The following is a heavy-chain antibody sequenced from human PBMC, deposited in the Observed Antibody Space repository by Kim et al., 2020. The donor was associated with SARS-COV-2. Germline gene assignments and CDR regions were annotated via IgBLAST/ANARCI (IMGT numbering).Heavy chain of an antibody. Sequence: KGRFTISRDNSKNTLYLQRNSLRAEGTAVYYCARSPSPSAKAATDAFDIWGQGTMVTVSS. CDR3: ARSPSPSAKAATDAFDI. J-gene: IGHJ3*02. V-gene: IGHV3-53*01. D-gene: IGHD2-15*01.